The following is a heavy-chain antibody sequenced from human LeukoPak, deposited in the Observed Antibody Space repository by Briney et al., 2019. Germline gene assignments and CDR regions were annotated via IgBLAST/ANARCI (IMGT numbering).Heavy chain of an antibody. CDR2: INHSGST. CDR3: ARXSSSRRADY. V-gene: IGHV4-34*01. J-gene: IGHJ4*02. CDR1: GGSFSGYY. Sequence: SETLSLTCAVYGGSFSGYYWSWIRQPPGKGLEWIGEINHSGSTNYNPSLKSRVTISVDTSKNQFSLKLSSVAAADTAVYYCARXSSSRRADYWGQGTLVTVSS. D-gene: IGHD6-13*01.